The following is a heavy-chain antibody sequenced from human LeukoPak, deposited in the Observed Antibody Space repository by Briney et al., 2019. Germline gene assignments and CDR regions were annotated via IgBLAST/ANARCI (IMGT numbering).Heavy chain of an antibody. Sequence: GGSLRLSCAASGFSLSNYWMDWVRQAPGKGLEWVSAISGSGGSTYYADSVKGRFTISRDDSKNTLYLQMNSLRAEDTAVYYCAKDPLRVGATWFDPWGQGTLVTVSS. CDR3: AKDPLRVGATWFDP. CDR1: GFSLSNYW. D-gene: IGHD1-26*01. CDR2: ISGSGGST. V-gene: IGHV3-23*01. J-gene: IGHJ5*02.